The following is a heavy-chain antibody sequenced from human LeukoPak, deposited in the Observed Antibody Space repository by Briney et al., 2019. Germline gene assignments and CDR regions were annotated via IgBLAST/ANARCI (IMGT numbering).Heavy chain of an antibody. CDR1: GGSISSYY. CDR2: IYYSGST. Sequence: PSETLSLTCTVPGGSISSYYWSWTRQPPGKGLEWIGYIYYSGSTNYNPSLKSRVTISVDTSKNQFSLKLSSVTAADTAVYYCARGAHRSYYYYYYYMDVWGKGTTVTVSS. J-gene: IGHJ6*03. V-gene: IGHV4-59*01. CDR3: ARGAHRSYYYYYYYMDV.